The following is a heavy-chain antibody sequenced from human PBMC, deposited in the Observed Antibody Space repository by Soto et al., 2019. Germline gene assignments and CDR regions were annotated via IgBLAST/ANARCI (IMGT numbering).Heavy chain of an antibody. CDR3: SNSASRAHCYGMDV. V-gene: IGHV3-23*01. CDR1: GFTFSGYA. D-gene: IGHD2-2*01. J-gene: IGHJ6*02. CDR2: VSARGRDT. Sequence: EVQLLESGGGLVQPGGSLRLSCAASGFTFSGYAMNWVRQAPGKGLEWVAGVSARGRDTSYADSVKGRFTISRATSEDTPNLRMNSLRAEDTVVNYWSNSASRAHCYGMDVWGQRTTFTVSS.